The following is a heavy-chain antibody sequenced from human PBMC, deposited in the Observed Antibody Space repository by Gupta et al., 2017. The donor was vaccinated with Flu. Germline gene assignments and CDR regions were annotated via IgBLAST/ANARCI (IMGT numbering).Heavy chain of an antibody. J-gene: IGHJ4*02. D-gene: IGHD3-22*01. Sequence: QVQLQESGPGLVKPSGTLSLTCAVSGGSISSSNWWSWVRQSPAKGLEWIGEIYHSGITNYNPSLKSRVTMSVDHSRNQFSLNLTSVTAADTAVYYCARDYSSGYYYFNFWGQGTLVTVSS. V-gene: IGHV4-4*02. CDR3: ARDYSSGYYYFNF. CDR1: GGSISSSNW. CDR2: IYHSGIT.